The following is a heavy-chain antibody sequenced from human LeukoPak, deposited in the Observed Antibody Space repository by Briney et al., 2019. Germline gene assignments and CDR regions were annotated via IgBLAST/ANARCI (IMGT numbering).Heavy chain of an antibody. J-gene: IGHJ5*02. CDR1: GGSFSGYY. V-gene: IGHV4-34*01. CDR2: INHSGST. CDR3: ARGFDSSGPWGGFDP. Sequence: PSETLSLTCAVYGGSFSGYYWSWIRQPPGKGLEWIGEINHSGSTNYNPSLKSRVTILVDTSKNQFSLKLSSVTAADTAVYYCARGFDSSGPWGGFDPWGQGTLVTVSS. D-gene: IGHD3-22*01.